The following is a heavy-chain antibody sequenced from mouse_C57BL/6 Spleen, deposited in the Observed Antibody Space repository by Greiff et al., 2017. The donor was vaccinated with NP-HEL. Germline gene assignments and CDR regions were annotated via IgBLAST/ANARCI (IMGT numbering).Heavy chain of an antibody. CDR1: GYAFSSSW. CDR2: IYPGDGDT. J-gene: IGHJ3*01. V-gene: IGHV1-82*01. CDR3: AGDTWFAY. Sequence: QVQLQESGPELVKPGASVKISCKASGYAFSSSWMNWVKQRPGKGLEWIGRIYPGDGDTNYNGKFKGKATLTADKSSSTAYMQLSSLTSEDSAVYFCAGDTWFAYWGQGTLVTVSA. D-gene: IGHD3-3*01.